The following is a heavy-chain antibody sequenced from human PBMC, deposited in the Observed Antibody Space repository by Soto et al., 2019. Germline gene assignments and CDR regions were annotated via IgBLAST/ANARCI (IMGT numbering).Heavy chain of an antibody. Sequence: QVQLVESGGGVVQPGRSLRLSCAASGFTFSSYGMHWVRQAPGKGLERVAVISYDGSNKYYADSVKGRFTISRDNSKNTLYVQMNSLRAEDTAVYYCAKGVTGMATTYTDYWGQGTLVTVSS. D-gene: IGHD2-2*02. V-gene: IGHV3-30*18. CDR2: ISYDGSNK. CDR1: GFTFSSYG. CDR3: AKGVTGMATTYTDY. J-gene: IGHJ4*02.